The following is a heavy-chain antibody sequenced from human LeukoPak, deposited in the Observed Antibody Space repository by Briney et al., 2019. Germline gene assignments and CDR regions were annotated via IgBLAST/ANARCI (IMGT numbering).Heavy chain of an antibody. J-gene: IGHJ6*03. CDR3: ARVVAYCGGDCYWATSYYYYYYMDV. Sequence: ASVKVSCKASGYTFTGYYMHWVRQAPGQGLEWMGWINPNSGGTNYAQKFQGRVTMTRDTSISTAYMELSRLRSDDTAAYYCARVVAYCGGDCYWATSYYYYYYMDVWGKGTTVTVSS. CDR1: GYTFTGYY. D-gene: IGHD2-21*02. CDR2: INPNSGGT. V-gene: IGHV1-2*02.